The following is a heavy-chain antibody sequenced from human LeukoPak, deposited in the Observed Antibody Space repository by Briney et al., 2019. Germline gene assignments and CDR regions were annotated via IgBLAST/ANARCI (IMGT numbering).Heavy chain of an antibody. J-gene: IGHJ4*02. D-gene: IGHD1-26*01. Sequence: ASVKVSCKASGGTFSSYAISWVRQAPGQGLEWMGGIIPIFGTANYAQKFQGRVTITADESTSTAYMELSSLRSEDTAVYYCARVRGLLSSYYFDYWGQGTLVTVSS. CDR1: GGTFSSYA. CDR3: ARVRGLLSSYYFDY. CDR2: IIPIFGTA. V-gene: IGHV1-69*13.